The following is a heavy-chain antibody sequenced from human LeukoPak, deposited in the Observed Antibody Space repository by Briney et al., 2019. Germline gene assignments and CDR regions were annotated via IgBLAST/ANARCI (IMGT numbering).Heavy chain of an antibody. Sequence: ASVKVSCKASGYTFTGYYMHWVRQAPGQGLEWMGWINPNSGGTNYAQKFQGRVTMTRDTSISTAYMELRSLRSDDTAVYYCARDVLLWFGELLGYFDYWGQGTLVTVSS. J-gene: IGHJ4*02. V-gene: IGHV1-2*02. CDR2: INPNSGGT. CDR3: ARDVLLWFGELLGYFDY. D-gene: IGHD3-10*01. CDR1: GYTFTGYY.